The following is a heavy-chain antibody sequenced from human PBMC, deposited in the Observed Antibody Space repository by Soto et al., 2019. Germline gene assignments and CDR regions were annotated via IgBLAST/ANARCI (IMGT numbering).Heavy chain of an antibody. V-gene: IGHV3-30-3*01. Sequence: QVQLVESGGGVVQPGRSLRLSCAASGFTFSSYAMHWVRQAPGKGLEWVAVISYDGSNKYYADSVKGRFTISRDNSKNTLYLQMNSLRAEDTAVYYCARDWEMATFDAFDIWGQGTMVTVSS. J-gene: IGHJ3*02. CDR3: ARDWEMATFDAFDI. CDR1: GFTFSSYA. CDR2: ISYDGSNK. D-gene: IGHD5-12*01.